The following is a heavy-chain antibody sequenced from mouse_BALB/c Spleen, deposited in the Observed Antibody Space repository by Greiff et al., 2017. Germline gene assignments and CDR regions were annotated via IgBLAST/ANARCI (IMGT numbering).Heavy chain of an antibody. J-gene: IGHJ4*01. CDR1: GFTFSSYT. Sequence: DVKLVESGGGLVQPGGSLKLSCAASGFTFSSYTMSWVRQTPEKRLEWVAYISNGGGSTYYPDTVKGRFTISRDNAKNTLYLQMSSLKSEDTAMYYCARTMITTPYAMDYWGQGTSVTVSS. CDR3: ARTMITTPYAMDY. D-gene: IGHD2-4*01. V-gene: IGHV5-12-2*01. CDR2: ISNGGGST.